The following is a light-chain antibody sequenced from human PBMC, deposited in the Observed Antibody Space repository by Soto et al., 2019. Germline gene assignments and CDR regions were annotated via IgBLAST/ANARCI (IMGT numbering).Light chain of an antibody. CDR3: QQYASLPRT. Sequence: EIVLTQSPGTLSLSPGERATLSCRASQSVSSWYLAWYQQKPGQAPRLLIYGASTRAPGIPDRFSGSGYGTDFTLTISRLEPEDFAAYFCQQYASLPRTFGQGTKVEIK. V-gene: IGKV3-20*01. J-gene: IGKJ1*01. CDR1: QSVSSWY. CDR2: GAS.